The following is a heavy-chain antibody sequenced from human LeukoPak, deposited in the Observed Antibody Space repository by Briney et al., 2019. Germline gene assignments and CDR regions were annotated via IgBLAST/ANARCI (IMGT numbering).Heavy chain of an antibody. Sequence: GGSLRLSCAASGFTFSGSAMHWVRQASGKGLEWVGRIRSKANSYATAYAASVKGRFTISRDDSKNTAYLQMNSLKTEDTAVYYCTRGSTYYDILTAPIYYGMDVWGQGTTVTVSS. CDR1: GFTFSGSA. CDR3: TRGSTYYDILTAPIYYGMDV. V-gene: IGHV3-73*01. CDR2: IRSKANSYAT. J-gene: IGHJ6*02. D-gene: IGHD3-9*01.